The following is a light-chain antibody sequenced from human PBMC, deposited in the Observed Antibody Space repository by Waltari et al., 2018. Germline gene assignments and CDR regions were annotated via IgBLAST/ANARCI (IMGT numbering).Light chain of an antibody. V-gene: IGKV1-39*01. CDR2: AAS. Sequence: DIQMTQSPSSLSASVGDSVTITCRASQRISSYLNWYQQKPGKAPKLLIYAASSLQSGVPSRFSGSGSGTDFTLTISSPQPEDFATYYCQQSYSSPRTFGQGTKVEIK. CDR1: QRISSY. J-gene: IGKJ1*01. CDR3: QQSYSSPRT.